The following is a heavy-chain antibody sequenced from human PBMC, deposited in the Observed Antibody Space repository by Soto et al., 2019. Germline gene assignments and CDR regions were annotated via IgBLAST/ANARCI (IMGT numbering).Heavy chain of an antibody. CDR3: ARGLTRYDILTGYYPYFEY. V-gene: IGHV1-18*01. CDR1: GYTFTSYG. J-gene: IGHJ4*02. CDR2: ISAYNGNT. Sequence: ASVKISCKASGYTFTSYGISWVRQAPGQGLEWMGWISAYNGNTNYAQKLQGRVTMTTDTSTSTAYMELRSLRSDDTAVYYCARGLTRYDILTGYYPYFEYWGEGTLVTVSS. D-gene: IGHD3-9*01.